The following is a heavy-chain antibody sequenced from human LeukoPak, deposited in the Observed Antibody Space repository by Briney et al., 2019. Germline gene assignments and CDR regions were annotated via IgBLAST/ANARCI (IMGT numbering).Heavy chain of an antibody. CDR2: IRSKAYIATT. J-gene: IGHJ4*02. CDR1: GFTFGDYA. V-gene: IGHV3-49*03. Sequence: GGSLRLSCAASGFTFGDYAMSWFRQAPGKGLEGVAFIRSKAYIATTKYAAAVKGSFTISRDDSKSIAYLQMNSLKTEDTAVYYCTRGPGYTYGSQYYFDYWGQGNPGHRLL. CDR3: TRGPGYTYGSQYYFDY. D-gene: IGHD5-18*01.